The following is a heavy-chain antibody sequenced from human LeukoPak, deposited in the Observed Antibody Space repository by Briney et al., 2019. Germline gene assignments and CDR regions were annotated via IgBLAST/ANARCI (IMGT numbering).Heavy chain of an antibody. D-gene: IGHD3-22*01. V-gene: IGHV4-61*08. CDR2: IYYSGST. J-gene: IGHJ4*02. CDR1: GGSISSGGYY. CDR3: TRQVYYYDSSGYYYYFDY. Sequence: TSETLSLTCTVSGGSISSGGYYWSWIRQPPGKGLEWIGYIYYSGSTNHNPSLKSRVTISVDTSKNQFSLKLSSVTAADTAVYYCTRQVYYYDSSGYYYYFDYWGQGTLVTVSS.